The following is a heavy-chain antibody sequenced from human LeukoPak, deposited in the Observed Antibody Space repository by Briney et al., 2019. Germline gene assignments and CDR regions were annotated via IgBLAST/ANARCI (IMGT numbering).Heavy chain of an antibody. Sequence: PGGSLRLSCAASGFPFSDYELNWVRQAPGKGLEWHSWISGGGSTYYNADSVGGRFTISRDNARNSLYLQMDSLRSEDTAIYYCARESMDTGGDCSIDYWGQGTLVTVSS. V-gene: IGHV3-48*03. CDR3: ARESMDTGGDCSIDY. J-gene: IGHJ4*02. D-gene: IGHD2-21*02. CDR2: ISGGGSTY. CDR1: GFPFSDYE.